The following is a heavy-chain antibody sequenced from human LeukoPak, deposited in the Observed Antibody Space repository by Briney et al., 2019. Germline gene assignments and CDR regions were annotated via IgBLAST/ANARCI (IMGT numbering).Heavy chain of an antibody. J-gene: IGHJ6*03. V-gene: IGHV3-23*01. CDR2: ISGSGGST. CDR1: GFIFSKYA. CDR3: ARDRLLEDRDYSYYYYMDA. D-gene: IGHD1-1*01. Sequence: GGSLILSCAASGFIFSKYAMSWVRQAPGEGLEWVSSISGSGGSTYYADSVKGRFTISRDNCTNTLHPEINSLRAEDTAVYHCARDRLLEDRDYSYYYYMDAWGKGNTVTVSS.